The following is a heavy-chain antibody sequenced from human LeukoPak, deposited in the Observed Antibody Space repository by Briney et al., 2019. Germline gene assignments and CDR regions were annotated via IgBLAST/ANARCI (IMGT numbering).Heavy chain of an antibody. Sequence: WVRQAPGKGLEWIGSIYYSGSTYYNASLRSRVTISVDTSKNQFSLKLSSVTAADTAVYYCARHFDRDGYKSNAFDIWGQGTTVTVSS. CDR3: ARHFDRDGYKSNAFDI. V-gene: IGHV4-39*01. CDR2: IYYSGST. J-gene: IGHJ3*02. D-gene: IGHD5-24*01.